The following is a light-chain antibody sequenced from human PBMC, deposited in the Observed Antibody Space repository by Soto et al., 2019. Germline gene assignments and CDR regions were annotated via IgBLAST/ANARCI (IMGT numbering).Light chain of an antibody. V-gene: IGKV3D-15*01. CDR3: QQYNSYPRT. CDR1: QSVTTQ. Sequence: LTQSPGTLSLSPGERATLSCRASQSVTTQLAWYQQKPGQAPRLIIHGASSRATGVPDRITGSGSGTDFTLSISSLQPEDFATYYCQQYNSYPRTFGQGTKVDIK. CDR2: GAS. J-gene: IGKJ1*01.